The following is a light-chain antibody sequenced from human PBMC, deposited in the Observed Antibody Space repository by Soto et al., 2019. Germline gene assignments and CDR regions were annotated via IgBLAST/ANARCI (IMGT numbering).Light chain of an antibody. J-gene: IGLJ3*02. CDR1: SSNIGAGYD. CDR2: GNS. Sequence: QSVLTQPPSVSGAPGQRVTISRTGSSSNIGAGYDVHWYQQLPGTAPKLLIYGNSNRPSGVPDRFSGSKSGTSASLAITGLQAEDEADYYCQSYDSSLSGSWVFGGGTKLIVL. CDR3: QSYDSSLSGSWV. V-gene: IGLV1-40*01.